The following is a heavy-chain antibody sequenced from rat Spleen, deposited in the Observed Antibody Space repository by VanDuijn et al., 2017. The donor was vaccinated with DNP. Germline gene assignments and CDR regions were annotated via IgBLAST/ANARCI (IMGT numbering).Heavy chain of an antibody. CDR1: GYTFTSYF. D-gene: IGHD4-3*01. J-gene: IGHJ3*01. CDR3: ASSWVGVRGIWFAF. V-gene: IGHV1-43*01. CDR2: INTGNGGT. Sequence: QVQLQQSGAELAKPGSSVKISCKASGYTFTSYFISWIKQTTGQGLEYIGYINTGNGGTRDNEKFKGKATLTVDRSSSTAFMQLSSLTPDDSAVYYCASSWVGVRGIWFAFWGQGTLVTVSS.